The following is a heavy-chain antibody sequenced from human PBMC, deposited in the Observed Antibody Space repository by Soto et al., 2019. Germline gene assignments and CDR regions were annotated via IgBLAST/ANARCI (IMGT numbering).Heavy chain of an antibody. CDR1: GYTFTSYG. Sequence: QVQLVQSGAEVKKPGASVKVSCKASGYTFTSYGISWVRQAPGQGLEWMGWISAYNGNTNYAQKLQGRVTMTTDTXTXXAYMELRSLRSDDTAVYYCARVDSSGYFENDAFDIWGQGTMVTVSS. CDR2: ISAYNGNT. CDR3: ARVDSSGYFENDAFDI. V-gene: IGHV1-18*01. D-gene: IGHD3-22*01. J-gene: IGHJ3*02.